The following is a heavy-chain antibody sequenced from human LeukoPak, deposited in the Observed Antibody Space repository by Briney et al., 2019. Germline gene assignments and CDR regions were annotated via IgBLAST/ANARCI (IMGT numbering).Heavy chain of an antibody. CDR3: AAPLTVIPY. J-gene: IGHJ4*02. V-gene: IGHV3-66*01. Sequence: GGSLRLSCAAPGFTVSGNYMTCVRQVSGKGLGWGSVIYRGGSTYYTDSVQGRFSISRDNSQNTLYLQMNSLRAEDTAVYYCAAPLTVIPYWGQGTLVTVSA. CDR2: IYRGGST. CDR1: GFTVSGNY. D-gene: IGHD4-17*01.